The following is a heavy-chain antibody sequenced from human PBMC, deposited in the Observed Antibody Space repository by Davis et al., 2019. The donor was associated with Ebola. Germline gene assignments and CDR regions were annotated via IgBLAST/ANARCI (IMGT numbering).Heavy chain of an antibody. V-gene: IGHV4-39*07. Sequence: PSETLSLTCTVSGGSISSSSYYWSWIRQPQGKGLEWIGEINHSGSTNYNPSLKSRVTISVDTSKNQFSLKLSSVTAADTAVYYCARGGSFWSGYSFDYWGQGTLVTVSS. CDR2: INHSGST. CDR1: GGSISSSSYY. D-gene: IGHD3-3*01. CDR3: ARGGSFWSGYSFDY. J-gene: IGHJ4*02.